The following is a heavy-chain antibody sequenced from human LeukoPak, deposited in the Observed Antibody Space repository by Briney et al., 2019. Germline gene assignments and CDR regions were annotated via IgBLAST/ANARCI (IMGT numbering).Heavy chain of an antibody. D-gene: IGHD6-19*01. J-gene: IGHJ4*02. CDR2: IYYSGST. CDR1: GGCISSYY. V-gene: IGHV4-59*01. CDR3: ASVLVKQWLVSYFDY. Sequence: SETLSLTCTVSGGCISSYYWSWIRQPPGKGLEWIGYIYYSGSTNYNPSLKSRVTISVDTSKNQFSLKLGSVTAADTAVYYCASVLVKQWLVSYFDYWGQGTLVTVSS.